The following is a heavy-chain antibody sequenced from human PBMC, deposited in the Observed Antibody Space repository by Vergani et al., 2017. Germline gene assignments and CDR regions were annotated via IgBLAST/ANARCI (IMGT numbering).Heavy chain of an antibody. CDR2: IGTAGDT. Sequence: EVQLEESGGGLVQPGGSLRLSCAACGFIFSSYDMHWVRQATGKGLEWVSPIGTAGDTYYPGSVKGRFTISRENAKNSLYLQMNGLRAGDTAVYYCARRDSSSPALDYWGQGTLVTVSS. CDR1: GFIFSSYD. V-gene: IGHV3-13*01. D-gene: IGHD6-6*01. CDR3: ARRDSSSPALDY. J-gene: IGHJ4*02.